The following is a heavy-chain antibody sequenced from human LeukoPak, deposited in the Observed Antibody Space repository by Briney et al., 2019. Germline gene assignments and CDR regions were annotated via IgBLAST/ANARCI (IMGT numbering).Heavy chain of an antibody. D-gene: IGHD2-2*01. V-gene: IGHV1-46*01. CDR1: GYTFTSYY. Sequence: GASVKVSCKASGYTFTSYYMHWVRQAPGQGLEWMGIINPSGGSTSHAQKFQGRVTMTRDTSISTAYMELSRLRSDDTAVYYCARVGGPAARYGMDVWGQGTTVTVSS. J-gene: IGHJ6*02. CDR2: INPSGGST. CDR3: ARVGGPAARYGMDV.